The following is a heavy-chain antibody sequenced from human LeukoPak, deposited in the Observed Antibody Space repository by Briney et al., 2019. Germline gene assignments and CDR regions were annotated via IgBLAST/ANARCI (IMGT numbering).Heavy chain of an antibody. CDR3: ARGDWNNWFDP. J-gene: IGHJ5*02. CDR2: IYSSGTT. D-gene: IGHD1-1*01. Sequence: SETLSLTCTVSGGSISTYYWTWIRQPPGKGLEWIGYIYSSGTTKYNPSLKSRVTISLDISKNQFSLKLNSVTAADTAVYYCARGDWNNWFDPWGRGTLVIVSS. V-gene: IGHV4-59*01. CDR1: GGSISTYY.